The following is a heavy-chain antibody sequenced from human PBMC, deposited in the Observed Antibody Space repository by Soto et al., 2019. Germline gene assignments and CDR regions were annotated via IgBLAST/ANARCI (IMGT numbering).Heavy chain of an antibody. CDR1: GYAFTTYG. D-gene: IGHD1-1*01. V-gene: IGHV1-18*01. CDR3: ARARYGDY. CDR2: ISAHNGNT. J-gene: IGHJ4*02. Sequence: QGHLVQSGAEVKKHGASVKVSCKGSGYAFTTYGTTWVRQAPGQGLEWMGWISAHNGNTNYAQKLQGRVTVTRDTSTSTDYLEPRSLRSYDTAVYFCARARYGDYWGPGALVTVSS.